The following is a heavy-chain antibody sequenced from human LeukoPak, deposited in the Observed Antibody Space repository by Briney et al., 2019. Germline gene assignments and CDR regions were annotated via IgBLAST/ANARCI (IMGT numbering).Heavy chain of an antibody. Sequence: GGSLRLSCAASGFTFSSYGMHWVRQAPGKGLEWVAVISYDGSNKYYADSVKGRFTISRDNSKNTLYLQMNSLRAEGTAVYYCAKDLWFGELYGMDVWGQGTTVTVSS. J-gene: IGHJ6*02. CDR2: ISYDGSNK. CDR3: AKDLWFGELYGMDV. D-gene: IGHD3-10*01. V-gene: IGHV3-30*18. CDR1: GFTFSSYG.